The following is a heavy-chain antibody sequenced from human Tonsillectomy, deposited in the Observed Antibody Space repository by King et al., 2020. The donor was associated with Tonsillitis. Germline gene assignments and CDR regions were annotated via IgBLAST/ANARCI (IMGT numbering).Heavy chain of an antibody. CDR3: SRKTWVYGP. D-gene: IGHD3-10*01. CDR2: IDCNSGST. V-gene: IGHV1-2*02. J-gene: IGHJ5*02. CDR1: GYTFTDYH. Sequence: QLVQSGTEVKMPGASVTVSCKASGYTFTDYHIHWIRQAPGQGLEWVGWIDCNSGSTNYAQNLQGRVTLTRDTSTNTAYMDLRSLTSGDTAIYYCSRKTWVYGPWGPGTLVTVSS.